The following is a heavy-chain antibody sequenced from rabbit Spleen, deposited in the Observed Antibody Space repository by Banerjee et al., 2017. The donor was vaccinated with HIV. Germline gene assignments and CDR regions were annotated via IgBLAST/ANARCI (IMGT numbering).Heavy chain of an antibody. Sequence: QSLEESGGGLVKPGGTLTLTCKASGIDFSNCYYMCWVRQAPGKGLEWIGYIDPIFGTTYYASWAKGRFTISKTSSTTVTLQVTSLTAADTASYFCARDAGTGDYIDVYFNLWGQGTLVTVS. J-gene: IGHJ4*01. V-gene: IGHV1S40*01. D-gene: IGHD8-1*01. CDR3: ARDAGTGDYIDVYFNL. CDR2: IDPIFGTT. CDR1: GIDFSNCYY.